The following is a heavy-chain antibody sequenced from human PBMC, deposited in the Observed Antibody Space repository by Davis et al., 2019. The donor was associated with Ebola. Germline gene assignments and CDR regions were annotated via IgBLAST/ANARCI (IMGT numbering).Heavy chain of an antibody. CDR2: ISSSSSYI. V-gene: IGHV3-21*01. CDR3: ARYRFSGSYWDY. J-gene: IGHJ4*02. D-gene: IGHD3-10*01. CDR1: GFTFSSYS. Sequence: GESLKISCAASGFTFSSYSMNRVRQAPGKGLEWVSSISSSSSYIYYADSVKGRFTISRDNAKNSLYLQMNSLRAEDTAVYYCARYRFSGSYWDYWGQGTLVTVSS.